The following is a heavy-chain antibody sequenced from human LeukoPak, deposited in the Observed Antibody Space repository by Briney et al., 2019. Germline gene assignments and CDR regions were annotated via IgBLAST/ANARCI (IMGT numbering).Heavy chain of an antibody. CDR2: IHASGST. CDR3: ARDLDGDGVYYFDY. D-gene: IGHD3-10*01. Sequence: SETLSLTCTVSGGALSSGGYYWGWLRQPAGRGLEWVGRIHASGSTYYNPSLKSRVTISVDTSKNQFSLKLSSVTAADTAVYYCARDLDGDGVYYFDYWGQGALVTVSS. J-gene: IGHJ4*02. V-gene: IGHV4-61*02. CDR1: GGALSSGGYY.